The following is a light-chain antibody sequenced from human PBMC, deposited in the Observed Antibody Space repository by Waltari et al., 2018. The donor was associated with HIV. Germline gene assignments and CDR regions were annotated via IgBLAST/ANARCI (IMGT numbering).Light chain of an antibody. CDR2: GAS. Sequence: EIVLTQSPGTLSLSPGERATLSCRASQSVRSASLAWYQQKPGQAPRPLIYGASSRAPGIPDRFSGSGAVTDFILTISRLEPEDCAVYYCQQYAASPLTFGGGTKVEIK. V-gene: IGKV3-20*01. J-gene: IGKJ4*01. CDR3: QQYAASPLT. CDR1: QSVRSAS.